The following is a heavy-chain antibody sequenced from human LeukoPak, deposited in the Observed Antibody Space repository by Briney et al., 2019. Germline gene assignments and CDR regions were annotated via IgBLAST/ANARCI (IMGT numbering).Heavy chain of an antibody. CDR3: ARHYDSSGSKGAFDI. D-gene: IGHD3-22*01. J-gene: IGHJ3*02. Sequence: GASLKISSKGSGYSFTSYWIGWVRQMPGKGLEWMGIIYPGDYDTRYSPSFQGQVTISADKSITTAYLQWSSLKASDTAMYYCARHYDSSGSKGAFDIWGQGTMVTVSS. CDR2: IYPGDYDT. CDR1: GYSFTSYW. V-gene: IGHV5-51*01.